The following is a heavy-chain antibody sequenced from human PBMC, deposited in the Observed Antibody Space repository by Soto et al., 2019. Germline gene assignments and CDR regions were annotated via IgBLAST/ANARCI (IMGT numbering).Heavy chain of an antibody. CDR3: ARGDYLYYFDY. V-gene: IGHV4-39*01. Sequence: QLLESGPGLVKPSETLSLTCTVSGGSISSSSYYWGWIRQPPGKGLEWIGSIYYSGSTYYNPSLKSRVTISVDTSKNQFSLKLSSVTAADTAVYYCARGDYLYYFDYWGQGTLVTVSS. J-gene: IGHJ4*02. CDR1: GGSISSSSYY. D-gene: IGHD4-17*01. CDR2: IYYSGST.